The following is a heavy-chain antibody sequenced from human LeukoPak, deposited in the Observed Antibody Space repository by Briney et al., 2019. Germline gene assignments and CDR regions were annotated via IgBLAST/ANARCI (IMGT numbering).Heavy chain of an antibody. Sequence: GGSLRLSCAASGFTVSSNYMSWVRQAPGKGLEWVSVIYSGGSTYYADSVKGRFTISRDNSKNTLYLQMNSLRAEDTAVCYCARELVAAAAVTYDDAFDIWGQGTMVTVSS. CDR3: ARELVAAAAVTYDDAFDI. CDR2: IYSGGST. J-gene: IGHJ3*02. CDR1: GFTVSSNY. D-gene: IGHD6-13*01. V-gene: IGHV3-66*01.